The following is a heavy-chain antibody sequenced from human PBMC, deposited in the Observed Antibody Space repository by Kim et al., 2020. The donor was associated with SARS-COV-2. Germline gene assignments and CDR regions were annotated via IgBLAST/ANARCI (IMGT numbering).Heavy chain of an antibody. CDR2: FDPEDGET. CDR3: ATDSSTYFYDNSGYRDAFDI. Sequence: ASVKVSCKVSGYTLTELSMHWVRQAPGKGLEWMGGFDPEDGETIYAQKFQGRVTLTEDTSTDTAYMELSSLRSEDTAIYYCATDSSTYFYDNSGYRDAFDIWGQGTMVTVSS. J-gene: IGHJ3*02. D-gene: IGHD3-22*01. V-gene: IGHV1-24*01. CDR1: GYTLTELS.